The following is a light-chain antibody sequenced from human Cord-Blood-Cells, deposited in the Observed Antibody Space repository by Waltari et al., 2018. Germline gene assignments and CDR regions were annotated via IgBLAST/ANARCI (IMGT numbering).Light chain of an antibody. V-gene: IGKV1-33*01. CDR1: QDISNY. CDR3: QQYDNLPLT. Sequence: DIQMTQSPSTVSASVGDRVTITCQASQDISNYLNWYQQKPGKAPKLLNYDASNLETGVPSRFSGSGSGTDFTFTISSLQPEDIATYYCQQYDNLPLTFGGGTKVEIK. J-gene: IGKJ4*01. CDR2: DAS.